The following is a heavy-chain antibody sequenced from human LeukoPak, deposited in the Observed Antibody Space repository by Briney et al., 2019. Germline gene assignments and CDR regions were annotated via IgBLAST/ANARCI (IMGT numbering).Heavy chain of an antibody. J-gene: IGHJ4*02. D-gene: IGHD3-22*01. V-gene: IGHV3-30*01. CDR3: ARVGDSSGYYTPYFDH. CDR1: GFTFSSYT. CDR2: ISKDGSNK. Sequence: GSLRLSCAASGFTFSSYTMHWVRQAPGKGLEWVAVISKDGSNKSYADSVKGRFTISRDNSKNTLYLQMNSLRAEDTAVYYCARVGDSSGYYTPYFDHWGQGALVTVSS.